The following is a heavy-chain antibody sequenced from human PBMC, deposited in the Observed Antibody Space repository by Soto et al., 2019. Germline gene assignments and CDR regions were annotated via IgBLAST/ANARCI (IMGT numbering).Heavy chain of an antibody. CDR2: ISYDGSKK. CDR1: GFTFSSYA. J-gene: IGHJ6*02. Sequence: PGGSLRLSCAASGFTFSSYAIHWVRQAPGKGLEWVAVISYDGSKKYYADSVKGRFTISRDNSKNTLYLQMNSLRAEDTAVYYCARDHQPRGNPDYYYYYGMDVWGQGTTVTVPS. D-gene: IGHD1-1*01. CDR3: ARDHQPRGNPDYYYYYGMDV. V-gene: IGHV3-30-3*01.